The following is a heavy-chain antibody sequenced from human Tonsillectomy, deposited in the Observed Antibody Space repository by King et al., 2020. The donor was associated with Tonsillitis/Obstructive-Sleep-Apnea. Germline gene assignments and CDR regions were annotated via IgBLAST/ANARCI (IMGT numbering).Heavy chain of an antibody. J-gene: IGHJ4*02. D-gene: IGHD2-2*01. CDR1: GGSISSFY. CDR3: ARLGFCNSNWCLPDF. CDR2: IYNSGST. Sequence: QLQESGPGLVKPAETLSLTCTVSGGSISSFYWSWIRQPPGRGLHWIGYIYNSGSTNYNPSLKSRVAMSADTSKNQISLDLSSVTAADTAVYFCARLGFCNSNWCLPDFWGQGTLVTVSS. V-gene: IGHV4-59*01.